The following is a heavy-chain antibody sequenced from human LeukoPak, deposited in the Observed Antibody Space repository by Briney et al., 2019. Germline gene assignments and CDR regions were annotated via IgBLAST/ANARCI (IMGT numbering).Heavy chain of an antibody. CDR2: IYYSGST. D-gene: IGHD2-2*01. V-gene: IGHV4-39*01. Sequence: PSETLSLTCTVSGGSISSSSYYWGWIRQPPGKGLEWIGSIYYSGSTYYNPSLKSRVTISVDTSKNQFSLKLSSVTAADTAVYCCVRQLGYCSSTSCYADKVDYWGQGTLVTVSS. CDR3: VRQLGYCSSTSCYADKVDY. CDR1: GGSISSSSYY. J-gene: IGHJ4*02.